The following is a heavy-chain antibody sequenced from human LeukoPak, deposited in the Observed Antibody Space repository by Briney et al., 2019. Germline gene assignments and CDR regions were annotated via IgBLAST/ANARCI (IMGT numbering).Heavy chain of an antibody. V-gene: IGHV1-69*13. J-gene: IGHJ4*02. CDR3: ARGPWSGYYPYYFDY. Sequence: GASVKVSCKASGGTFSSYAIGWVRQAPGQGLEWMGGIIPIFGTANYAQKFQGRVTITADESTSTAYMELSSLRSEDTAVYHCARGPWSGYYPYYFDYWGQGTLVTVSS. CDR1: GGTFSSYA. D-gene: IGHD3-3*01. CDR2: IIPIFGTA.